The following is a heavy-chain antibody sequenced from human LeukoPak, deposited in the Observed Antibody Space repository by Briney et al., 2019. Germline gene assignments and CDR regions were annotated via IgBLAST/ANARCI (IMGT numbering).Heavy chain of an antibody. D-gene: IGHD5-12*01. V-gene: IGHV4-39*01. J-gene: IGHJ4*02. CDR3: ARRRIVATIDY. CDR2: IYSSGRT. Sequence: SETLSLTCTVSGGSISSSNYYWGWIRQPPGKGLEWIGSIYSSGRTYYHPSLKSRVTISVDTSKNQFSLKLSSVTAADTAVYYCARRRIVATIDYWGQGTQVTVSS. CDR1: GGSISSSNYY.